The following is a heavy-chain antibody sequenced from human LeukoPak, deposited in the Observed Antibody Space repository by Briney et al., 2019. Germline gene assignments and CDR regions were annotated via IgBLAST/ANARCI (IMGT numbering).Heavy chain of an antibody. CDR3: ARRYISSCDY. CDR2: ISGYNGNT. J-gene: IGHJ4*02. V-gene: IGHV1-18*01. CDR1: GYTFTRYD. Sequence: ASVKVSCKASGYTFTRYDISWVLQAPGQELEWMGWISGYNGNTNYAQKFQGRVTMTTETSTSTAYMELRSLRSDDTAVYYCARRYISSCDYWGQGTLVTVSS. D-gene: IGHD6-13*01.